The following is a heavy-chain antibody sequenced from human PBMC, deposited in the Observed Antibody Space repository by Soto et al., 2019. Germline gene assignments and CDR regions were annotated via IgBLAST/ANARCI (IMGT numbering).Heavy chain of an antibody. CDR1: GFTFSDYY. J-gene: IGHJ3*02. D-gene: IGHD3-22*01. Sequence: GSLRLSCAASGFTFSDYYMSWIRQAPGKGLEWVSYISSSGSTIYYADSVKGRFTISRDNAKNSLYLQMNSLRAEDTAVYYCATDGYDSSGYSLDAFDIWGQGTMVTVSS. CDR2: ISSSGSTI. V-gene: IGHV3-11*01. CDR3: ATDGYDSSGYSLDAFDI.